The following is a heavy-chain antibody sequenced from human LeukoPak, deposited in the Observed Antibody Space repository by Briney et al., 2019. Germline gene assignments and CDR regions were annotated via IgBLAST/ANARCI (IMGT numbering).Heavy chain of an antibody. Sequence: PSEALSLTCAVYGGSFSTYYWSWVRQPPGKGLEWIGEINHSGSTNYNPSLKSRVTISANTSKGQFSLKLTSVTAADTAVYYCSTRGDWGQGTLVTVSS. V-gene: IGHV4-34*01. CDR3: STRGD. J-gene: IGHJ4*02. CDR2: INHSGST. CDR1: GGSFSTYY.